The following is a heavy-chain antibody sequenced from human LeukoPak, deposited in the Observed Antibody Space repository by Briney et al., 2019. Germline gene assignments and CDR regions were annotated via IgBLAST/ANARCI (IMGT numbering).Heavy chain of an antibody. D-gene: IGHD3-10*01. J-gene: IGHJ4*02. CDR1: GFTFSNAW. CDR2: IKSKSDGGTT. Sequence: GGSLRLSCAASGFTFSNAWMSWVRLAPGKGLEWVGRIKSKSDGGTTDYAAPVKGRFTISRDDSKNTLYLQMNSLKTEDTAVYYCTTVSVVRGVTFFFDYWGQGTLVTVSS. V-gene: IGHV3-15*01. CDR3: TTVSVVRGVTFFFDY.